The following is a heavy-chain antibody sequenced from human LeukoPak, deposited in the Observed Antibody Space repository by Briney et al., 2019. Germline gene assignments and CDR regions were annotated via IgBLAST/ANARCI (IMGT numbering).Heavy chain of an antibody. D-gene: IGHD6-13*01. CDR3: ARVEYSSSWYAGNWFDP. J-gene: IGHJ5*02. V-gene: IGHV4-61*02. CDR2: IYTSGST. CDR1: GGSISSGSYY. Sequence: SQTLSLTCTVSGGSISSGSYYWSWIRQPAGKGLEWIGRIYTSGSTNYNPSLKSRVPISVDTSKNQFSLKLSSVTAADTAVYYCARVEYSSSWYAGNWFDPWGQGTLVTVSS.